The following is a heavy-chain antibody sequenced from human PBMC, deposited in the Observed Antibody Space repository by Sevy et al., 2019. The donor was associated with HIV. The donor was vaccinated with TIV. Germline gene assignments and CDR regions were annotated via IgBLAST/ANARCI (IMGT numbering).Heavy chain of an antibody. V-gene: IGHV3-9*01. Sequence: GGSLRLSCTASGFTFGEFAMHWVRQGPGKGLEWVSGISWNSGAIGYADSVKGRFSISRDNSKNSLYLQMNVLRPEDTPVYSCALDSDLVTGSAIFDKWGQGTLVTVSS. J-gene: IGHJ4*02. CDR2: ISWNSGAI. D-gene: IGHD2-15*01. CDR1: GFTFGEFA. CDR3: ALDSDLVTGSAIFDK.